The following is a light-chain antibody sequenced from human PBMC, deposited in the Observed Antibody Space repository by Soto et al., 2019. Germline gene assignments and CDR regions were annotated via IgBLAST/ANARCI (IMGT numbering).Light chain of an antibody. Sequence: QSALTQPPSVSGSTGQSVTISCTGTRSDVGTYSRVSWYQQPPGTAPKLMIYEVSTRPSGVPDRVSGSKSGNTASLTISGLQAEDEAEYYCSSDTSSSTLIFGGGTKLTVL. J-gene: IGLJ2*01. CDR1: RSDVGTYSR. CDR3: SSDTSSSTLI. CDR2: EVS. V-gene: IGLV2-18*02.